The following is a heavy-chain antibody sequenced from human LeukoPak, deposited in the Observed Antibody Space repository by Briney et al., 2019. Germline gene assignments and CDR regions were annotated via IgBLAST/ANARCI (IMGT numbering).Heavy chain of an antibody. Sequence: GGSLRLSCAASGFTFSNYPMHWVRQAPGKGLEWVAVISSDGNNKYYADSVKGRFTISRDNSKNTLYLQMNSLRAEDTAVYYCAKDQYCTSTSCYVGYWGQGTLVTVSS. V-gene: IGHV3-30-3*01. CDR1: GFTFSNYP. D-gene: IGHD2-2*01. J-gene: IGHJ4*02. CDR2: ISSDGNNK. CDR3: AKDQYCTSTSCYVGY.